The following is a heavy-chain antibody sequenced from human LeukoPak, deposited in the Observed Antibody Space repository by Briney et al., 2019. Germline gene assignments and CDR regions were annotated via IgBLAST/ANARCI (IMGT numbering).Heavy chain of an antibody. D-gene: IGHD5-12*01. CDR1: GFTFSTYA. CDR3: ARGPLGAVATIRGGGFDY. V-gene: IGHV3-48*04. J-gene: IGHJ4*02. Sequence: GGSLRLSCAASGFTFSTYAMYWVRQAPGKGLEWISYITSSSTTIYYADSVKGRFTISRDNAKNSLYLQMNSLRAEDTAVYYCARGPLGAVATIRGGGFDYWGQGTLVTVSS. CDR2: ITSSSTTI.